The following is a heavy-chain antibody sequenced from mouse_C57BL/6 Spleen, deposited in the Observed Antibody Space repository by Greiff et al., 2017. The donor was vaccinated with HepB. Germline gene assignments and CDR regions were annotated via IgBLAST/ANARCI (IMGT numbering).Heavy chain of an antibody. CDR1: GYTFTSYW. V-gene: IGHV1-50*01. CDR3: AREAVVPYAMDY. J-gene: IGHJ4*01. D-gene: IGHD1-1*01. Sequence: QVQLQQPGAELVKPGASVKLSCKASGYTFTSYWMQWVKQRPGQGLEWIGEIDPSDSYTNYNQKFKGKATLTVDTSSSTAYMQLSSLTSEDSAVYYCAREAVVPYAMDYWGQGTSVTVSP. CDR2: IDPSDSYT.